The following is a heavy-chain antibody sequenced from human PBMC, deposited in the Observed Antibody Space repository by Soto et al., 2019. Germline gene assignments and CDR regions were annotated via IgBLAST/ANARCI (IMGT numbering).Heavy chain of an antibody. D-gene: IGHD4-17*01. J-gene: IGHJ4*02. Sequence: QVQLVQSGAEVKKPGSSVKVSCKASGGRFSRHTVSWVRQAPGQGLEWVGGIIPIFGTTNYGNILRGRVTITADASTGTAYIELSSLRSDDTSVYYCAVTTGTSITAPPRWGQGTLVTVSS. CDR2: IIPIFGTT. V-gene: IGHV1-69*01. CDR3: AVTTGTSITAPPR. CDR1: GGRFSRHT.